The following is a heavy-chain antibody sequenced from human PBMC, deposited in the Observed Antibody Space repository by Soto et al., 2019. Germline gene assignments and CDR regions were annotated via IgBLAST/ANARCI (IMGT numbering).Heavy chain of an antibody. CDR2: IIPIFGTA. CDR1: GGTFSSYA. Sequence: QVQLGQSGAEVKKPGSSVKVSCKASGGTFSSYAISWVRQAPGQGLEWMGGIIPIFGTANYAQKFQGRVTITADESTSTAYMELSSLRSEDKAVYYCARAREQWLVGLRYFQHWGQGTLVTVSS. J-gene: IGHJ1*01. D-gene: IGHD6-19*01. V-gene: IGHV1-69*12. CDR3: ARAREQWLVGLRYFQH.